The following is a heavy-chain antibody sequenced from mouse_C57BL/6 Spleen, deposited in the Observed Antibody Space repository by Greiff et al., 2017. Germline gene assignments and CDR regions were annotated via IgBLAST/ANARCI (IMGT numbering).Heavy chain of an antibody. D-gene: IGHD6-5*01. V-gene: IGHV14-3*01. CDR2: IYPANVNT. Sequence: VQLQQSVAELVRPGASVKLSCTASGFNIKNSYMPWVKQRPEQGLQWIGSIYPANVNTTYAPKFQCKDTITADTSSNTSYLQLSSLTSEDTAIYYWAREIAYYYAMDYWGQGTSVTVSS. CDR3: AREIAYYYAMDY. CDR1: GFNIKNSY. J-gene: IGHJ4*01.